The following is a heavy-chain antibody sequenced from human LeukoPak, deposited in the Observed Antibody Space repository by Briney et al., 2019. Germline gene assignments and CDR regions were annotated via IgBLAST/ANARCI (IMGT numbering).Heavy chain of an antibody. CDR2: ISSSSSTI. Sequence: GGSLRLSCAASGFTFSTYSMNWVRQAPGKGLEWVSYISSSSSTIYYADSVKGRFTISRDNAKNSLYLQMNSLRAEDTAVYYCARSLRMITFGGVIGDDYWGQGTLVTVSS. V-gene: IGHV3-48*01. CDR1: GFTFSTYS. J-gene: IGHJ4*02. CDR3: ARSLRMITFGGVIGDDY. D-gene: IGHD3-16*02.